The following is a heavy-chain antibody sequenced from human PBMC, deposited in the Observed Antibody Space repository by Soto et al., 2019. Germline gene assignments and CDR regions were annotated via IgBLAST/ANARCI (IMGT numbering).Heavy chain of an antibody. V-gene: IGHV4-31*03. CDR1: GGSVNSGGYH. CDR2: IYYSGST. D-gene: IGHD1-1*01. J-gene: IGHJ6*02. Sequence: SETLSLTCTVSGGSVNSGGYHWSWIRQHPGKGLEWIGDIYYSGSTYYNPSLKSRVTISIDTSTNHFSLHLSALTAADTAVYYCARAPIPNWNYYGMDVWGQGTTLTVSS. CDR3: ARAPIPNWNYYGMDV.